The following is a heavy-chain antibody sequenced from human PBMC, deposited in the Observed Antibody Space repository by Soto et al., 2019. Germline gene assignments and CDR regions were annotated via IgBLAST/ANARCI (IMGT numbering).Heavy chain of an antibody. CDR2: IYYNGST. D-gene: IGHD1-26*01. CDR3: ASIVGAPVFDY. J-gene: IGHJ4*02. V-gene: IGHV4-39*01. Sequence: TLSLTCTVSGGSISSSSYYWGWIRQPPGKGLEWIGSIYYNGSTYYNPSLKSRVTISVDTSKNQFSLKLSSVTAADTAVYYCASIVGAPVFDYWGQGTLVTVSS. CDR1: GGSISSSSYY.